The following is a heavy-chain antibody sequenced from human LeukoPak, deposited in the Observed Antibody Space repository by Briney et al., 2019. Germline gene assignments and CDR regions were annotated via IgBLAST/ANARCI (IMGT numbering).Heavy chain of an antibody. J-gene: IGHJ5*02. Sequence: SETLSLTCTVSGDSISEYYWSWIRQPPGKGLEWIGEVYYSGSTHYNPSLKSRVTISVDTSKNQFSLRLRSVSAPDTAVYYCARELDGNGGWFDPWGQGTPVTVSS. V-gene: IGHV4-59*12. CDR1: GDSISEYY. CDR3: ARELDGNGGWFDP. CDR2: VYYSGST. D-gene: IGHD5-24*01.